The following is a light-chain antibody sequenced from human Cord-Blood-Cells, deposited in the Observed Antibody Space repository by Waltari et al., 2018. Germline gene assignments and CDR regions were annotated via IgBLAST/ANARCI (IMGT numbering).Light chain of an antibody. CDR1: SSDVGGYNY. V-gene: IGLV2-14*03. Sequence: QSALTQPASVSGSSGQSITISCTGTSSDVGGYNYFSWYQQHPGKAPKLMIYDVSNRPSGVSNRFSGSKSGNTASLTISGLQAEDEADYYCSSYTSSSTRVFGGGTKLTVL. J-gene: IGLJ3*02. CDR3: SSYTSSSTRV. CDR2: DVS.